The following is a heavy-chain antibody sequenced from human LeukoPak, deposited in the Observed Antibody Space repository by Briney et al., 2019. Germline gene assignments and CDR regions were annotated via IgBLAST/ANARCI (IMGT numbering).Heavy chain of an antibody. CDR3: ARRTGSYSFDY. D-gene: IGHD3-10*01. J-gene: IGHJ4*02. V-gene: IGHV4-59*01. CDR1: GGSISSYY. Sequence: PSGTLSLTCTVSGGSISSYYWSWIRQPPGKGLEWIGYIYYSGSTNYNPSLKSRVTISVDTSKNQFSLKLSSVTAADTAVYYCARRTGSYSFDYWGQGTLVTVSS. CDR2: IYYSGST.